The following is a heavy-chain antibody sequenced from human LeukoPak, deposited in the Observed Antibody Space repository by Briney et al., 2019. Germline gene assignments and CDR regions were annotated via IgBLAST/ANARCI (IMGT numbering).Heavy chain of an antibody. Sequence: ASVKVSCKASGYTFTGHYMHWVRQAPGQGLEWMGWINPNSGGTNYAQKLQGRVTMTTDTSTSTAYMELRSLRSDDTAVYYCARGLKTAMATTLGYWGQGTLVTVSS. CDR3: ARGLKTAMATTLGY. D-gene: IGHD5-18*01. V-gene: IGHV1-2*02. CDR2: INPNSGGT. J-gene: IGHJ4*02. CDR1: GYTFTGHY.